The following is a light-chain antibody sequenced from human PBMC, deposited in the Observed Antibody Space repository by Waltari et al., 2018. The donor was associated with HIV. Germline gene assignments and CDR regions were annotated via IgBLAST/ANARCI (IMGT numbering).Light chain of an antibody. CDR2: SAS. CDR3: LQHHTYPHV. V-gene: IGKV1-17*01. Sequence: DIQMTQSPSSLPASVGDRVTITCRASQGIGNNLAWYQHKPGTAPRRLIYSASNLQNGVPTSFSGSGSGTDVTLTISSLEPEDFATYYCLQHHTYPHVFGQGTTVDSK. J-gene: IGKJ2*01. CDR1: QGIGNN.